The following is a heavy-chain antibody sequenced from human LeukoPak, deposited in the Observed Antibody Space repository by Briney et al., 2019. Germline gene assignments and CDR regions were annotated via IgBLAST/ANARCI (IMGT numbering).Heavy chain of an antibody. CDR3: ARAGRAAAGTGYYFDY. J-gene: IGHJ4*02. CDR2: INPSGGST. CDR1: GYTFTSYY. Sequence: ASVKTSCKASGYTFTSYYMHWVREAPGQGLEWMGIINPSGGSTSYAQKFQGRVTMTRDTSTSTVYMELSSLRSEDTAVYYCARAGRAAAGTGYYFDYWGQGTLVTVSS. D-gene: IGHD6-13*01. V-gene: IGHV1-46*01.